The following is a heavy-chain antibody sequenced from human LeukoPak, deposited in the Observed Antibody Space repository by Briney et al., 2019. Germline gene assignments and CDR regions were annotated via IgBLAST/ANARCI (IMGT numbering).Heavy chain of an antibody. Sequence: ASVKVSCKASGYTFTSYGISWVRQAPGQGLEWMGWISAYNGNTNYAQKLQGRVTMNTDTSTSTAYMELRSLRSDDTAVYYCARHFSSSWSSAFDIWGQGTMVTVSS. CDR3: ARHFSSSWSSAFDI. J-gene: IGHJ3*02. CDR1: GYTFTSYG. CDR2: ISAYNGNT. D-gene: IGHD6-13*01. V-gene: IGHV1-18*01.